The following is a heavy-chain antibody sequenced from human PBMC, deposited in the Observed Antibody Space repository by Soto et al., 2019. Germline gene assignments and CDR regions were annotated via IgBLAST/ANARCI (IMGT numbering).Heavy chain of an antibody. D-gene: IGHD1-1*01. Sequence: HPGGSLRLSCAASRFTFSSYAMSWVRQAPGKGLEWVSVISGSGDSTYYADSVKGRFTISRDNSKNTLYLQMNSLRAEDTAVYYCAKRATGTYFDYWGQGTLVTVSS. J-gene: IGHJ4*02. CDR2: ISGSGDST. V-gene: IGHV3-23*01. CDR3: AKRATGTYFDY. CDR1: RFTFSSYA.